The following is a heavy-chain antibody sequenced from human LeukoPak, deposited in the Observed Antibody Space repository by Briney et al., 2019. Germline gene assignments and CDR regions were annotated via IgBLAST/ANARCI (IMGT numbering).Heavy chain of an antibody. CDR2: INPNSGGT. J-gene: IGHJ4*02. CDR1: GYTFTGYY. Sequence: ASVKVSCKASGYTFTGYYMHWVRQAPGQGLEWMGWINPNSGGTNYAQKFQGRVTMTRDTSISTAYMELSRLRSDDTAVYYCARDLRRMAYYYGSGSYYNERWGQGTLVTASS. CDR3: ARDLRRMAYYYGSGSYYNER. V-gene: IGHV1-2*02. D-gene: IGHD3-10*01.